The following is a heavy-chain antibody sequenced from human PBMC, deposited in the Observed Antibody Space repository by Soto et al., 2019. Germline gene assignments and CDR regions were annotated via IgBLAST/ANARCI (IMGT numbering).Heavy chain of an antibody. CDR2: ISGSGGST. D-gene: IGHD6-6*01. J-gene: IGHJ6*02. V-gene: IGHV3-23*01. CDR3: AAFRRPLNYYFDRVV. Sequence: GGSLRLSCAASGFTFSSYAMSWVRQAPGKGLEWVSAISGSGGSTYYADSVKGRFTISRDNSKNTLYLQMNSLRAEDTAVYYCAAFRRPLNYYFDRVVWGQGPTGTV. CDR1: GFTFSSYA.